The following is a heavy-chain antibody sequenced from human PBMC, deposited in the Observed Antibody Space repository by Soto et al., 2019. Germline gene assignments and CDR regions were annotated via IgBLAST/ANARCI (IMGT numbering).Heavy chain of an antibody. CDR1: GFTFSGFG. CDR2: TWFDGSNE. V-gene: IGHV3-33*01. CDR3: ARDGEFHDSSGKFDY. Sequence: QVQLVESGGGVVRPGASLRLSCVASGFTFSGFGMNWVRQAPGKGLEWVAITWFDGSNEFYADSVKGGFTISRDNSKNTVYLQMNSLRADETAIYYCARDGEFHDSSGKFDYWGQGTLVTVSS. D-gene: IGHD3-22*01. J-gene: IGHJ4*02.